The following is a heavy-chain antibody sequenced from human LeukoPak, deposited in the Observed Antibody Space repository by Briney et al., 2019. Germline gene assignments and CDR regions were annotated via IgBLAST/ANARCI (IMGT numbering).Heavy chain of an antibody. CDR1: GGSFSGYY. J-gene: IGHJ6*03. Sequence: SETLSLTCAVYGGSFSGYYWSWIRQPPGKGLEWIGEINHSGSTNYNPSLKSRVTISVDTSKNQFSLKLSSVTAADTAVYYCAREKPPSDYDFWSGYYYTRNYYYYYMDVWGKGTTATVSS. D-gene: IGHD3-3*01. CDR2: INHSGST. CDR3: AREKPPSDYDFWSGYYYTRNYYYYYMDV. V-gene: IGHV4-34*01.